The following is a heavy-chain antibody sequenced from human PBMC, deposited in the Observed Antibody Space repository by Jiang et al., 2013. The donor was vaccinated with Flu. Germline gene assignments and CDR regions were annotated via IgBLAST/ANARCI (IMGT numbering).Heavy chain of an antibody. CDR3: ARDSSSRYYFDY. Sequence: MGIINPSGGSTSYAQKFQGRVTMTRDTSTSTVYMELSSLRSEDTAVYYCARDSSSRYYFDYWGQGTLVTVSS. CDR2: INPSGGST. J-gene: IGHJ4*02. D-gene: IGHD6-6*01. V-gene: IGHV1-46*01.